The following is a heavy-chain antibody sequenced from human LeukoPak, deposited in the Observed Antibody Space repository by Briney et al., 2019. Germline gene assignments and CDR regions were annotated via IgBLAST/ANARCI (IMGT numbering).Heavy chain of an antibody. Sequence: GGSLRLSCAASGFTFSSYAMHWVRQAPGKGLEWVSLISWDGGSTYYADSVKGRFTISRDNSKNSLYLQMNSLKTEDTALYYCAKDTYSFGYEGPSYFDYWGQGTLVTVSS. V-gene: IGHV3-43D*03. J-gene: IGHJ4*02. CDR1: GFTFSSYA. CDR2: ISWDGGST. D-gene: IGHD5-18*01. CDR3: AKDTYSFGYEGPSYFDY.